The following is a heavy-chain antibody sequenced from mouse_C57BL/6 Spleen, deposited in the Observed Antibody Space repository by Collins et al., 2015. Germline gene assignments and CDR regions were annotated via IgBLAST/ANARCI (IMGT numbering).Heavy chain of an antibody. J-gene: IGHJ1*03. V-gene: IGHV1-61*01. CDR1: GYTFTSYW. Sequence: QVQLQQPGAELVRPGSSVKLSCKASGYTFTSYWMDWVKQRPGQGLEWIGNIYPSDSETHYNQKFKDKATLTVDKSSGTAYMQLSSLTSEDSAVYYCARGPYYYGTYWYFDVWGTGTTVTVSS. CDR3: ARGPYYYGTYWYFDV. D-gene: IGHD1-1*01. CDR2: IYPSDSET.